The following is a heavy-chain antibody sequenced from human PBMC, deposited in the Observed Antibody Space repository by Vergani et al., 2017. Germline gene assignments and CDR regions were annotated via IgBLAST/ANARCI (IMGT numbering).Heavy chain of an antibody. CDR3: ASGKYYSDSTSHFRGRYFDV. CDR1: GGSISSGGYY. CDR2: IYNSGNG. D-gene: IGHD3-16*01. Sequence: QVQLQESGPGLVKPSQTLSLTCAVSGGSISSGGYYWSWIRQPPGKGLEWIGSIYNSGNGDSSSSLKSRVTISADTSKNQFSLRLTSVTAADTAVYYCASGKYYSDSTSHFRGRYFDVWGRGTLVTVPS. V-gene: IGHV4-39*01. J-gene: IGHJ2*01.